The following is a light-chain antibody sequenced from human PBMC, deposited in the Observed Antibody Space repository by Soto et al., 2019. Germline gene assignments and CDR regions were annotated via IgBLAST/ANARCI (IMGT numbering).Light chain of an antibody. J-gene: IGLJ2*01. CDR2: DNT. CDR1: SSNIGNNY. V-gene: IGLV1-51*01. CDR3: GTWDSSLSAVV. Sequence: QSVLTQPPSVSAAPGQKVTISCSGSSSNIGNNYVSWYQQLPGTAPKLLIYDNTKRPSGIPDRLSGSKSGTSATLDITGLQTGDEADYYCGTWDSSLSAVVFGGGTKLTVL.